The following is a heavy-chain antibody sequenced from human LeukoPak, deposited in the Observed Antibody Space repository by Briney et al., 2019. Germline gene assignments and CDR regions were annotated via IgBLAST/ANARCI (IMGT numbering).Heavy chain of an antibody. D-gene: IGHD3-16*02. Sequence: GRSLRLSCASSGFNFGNYAMHWVRQAPGKGLEGVTVISYDGSNKFYADSVKGRFTISRDNSKNTLYLQMNRLRAEDTAVYYCARLYYDYVWGSYPYDYWGQGTLVTVSS. CDR2: ISYDGSNK. CDR3: ARLYYDYVWGSYPYDY. J-gene: IGHJ4*02. V-gene: IGHV3-30-3*01. CDR1: GFNFGNYA.